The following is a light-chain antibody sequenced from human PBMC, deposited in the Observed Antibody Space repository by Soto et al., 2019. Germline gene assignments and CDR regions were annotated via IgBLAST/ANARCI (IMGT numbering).Light chain of an antibody. J-gene: IGKJ5*01. CDR2: DAS. V-gene: IGKV3D-15*01. Sequence: EIVLTQSPGTLSLSPGERATLSCRASQSVSSRYLAWYQQKPGQAPRLLIYDASNRATGIPARFSGSGSGTEFTLTISSLQSEDFAVYYCQQYNNWPPITFGQGTRLEIK. CDR3: QQYNNWPPIT. CDR1: QSVSSRY.